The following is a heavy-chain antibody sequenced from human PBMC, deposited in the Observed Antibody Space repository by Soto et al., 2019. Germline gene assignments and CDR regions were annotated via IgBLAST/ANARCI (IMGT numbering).Heavy chain of an antibody. CDR3: ATLVATISTSWFDP. CDR2: INHSGGT. J-gene: IGHJ5*02. CDR1: GGSFSGYY. V-gene: IGHV4-34*01. D-gene: IGHD5-12*01. Sequence: PSETLSLTCAVYGGSFSGYYWSWIRQPPGKGLEWIGEINHSGGTNYNPSLKSRVTISVDTSKNQFSLKLSSVTAADTAVYYCATLVATISTSWFDPWGQGTLVTVSS.